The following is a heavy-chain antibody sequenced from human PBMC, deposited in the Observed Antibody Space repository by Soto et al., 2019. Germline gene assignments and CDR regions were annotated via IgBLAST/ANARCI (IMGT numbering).Heavy chain of an antibody. CDR2: ISYSGST. Sequence: SETLSLTCTVSGGSMSSPYWTWLRQPPGKGLEWIGYISYSGSTYYNPSLKSRVTISADTSRNQFSLQLSSVIAPDTAVDYCARADPDASVGYWGQGTLVTVSS. J-gene: IGHJ4*02. CDR3: ARADPDASVGY. CDR1: GGSMSSPY. D-gene: IGHD3-16*01. V-gene: IGHV4-59*11.